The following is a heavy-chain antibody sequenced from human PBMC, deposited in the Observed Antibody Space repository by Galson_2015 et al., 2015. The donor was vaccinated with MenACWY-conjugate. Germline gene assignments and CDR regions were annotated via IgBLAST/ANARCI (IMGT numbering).Heavy chain of an antibody. CDR1: GFTFSSYA. D-gene: IGHD3-3*01. Sequence: SLRLSCAASGFTFSSYAMSWVRQAPGKGLEWVSAISGSGGSTYYADSVKGRFTISRDNSKNTLYLQMNSLRAEDTAVYYCAKQAPRLRFLEWLLFHIDYWGQGTLVTVSS. CDR3: AKQAPRLRFLEWLLFHIDY. CDR2: ISGSGGST. J-gene: IGHJ4*02. V-gene: IGHV3-23*01.